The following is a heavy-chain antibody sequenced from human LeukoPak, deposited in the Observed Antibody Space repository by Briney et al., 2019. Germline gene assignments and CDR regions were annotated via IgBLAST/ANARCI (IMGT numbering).Heavy chain of an antibody. J-gene: IGHJ6*02. Sequence: ASVKVSCKASGYTFTAYYVHWVRQAPGQGLEWMGWISAYNGNTNYAQKLQGRVTMTTDTSTSTAYMELRSLRSDDTAVYYCARDGSTIAAAGPYYGMDVWGQGTTVTVSS. CDR2: ISAYNGNT. V-gene: IGHV1-18*04. D-gene: IGHD6-13*01. CDR1: GYTFTAYY. CDR3: ARDGSTIAAAGPYYGMDV.